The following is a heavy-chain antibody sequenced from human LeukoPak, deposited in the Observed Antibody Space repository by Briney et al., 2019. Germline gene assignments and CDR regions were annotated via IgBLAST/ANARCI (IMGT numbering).Heavy chain of an antibody. CDR3: AKDTSIGKYCTNGVCSPFDY. CDR2: ISDSGDYT. CDR1: GFAFDDFA. Sequence: PGQSLRLSCTTSGFAFDDFAMSWVRQAPGQGLEWVSVISDSGDYTSYADSVRGRFTISRDNSRNTLYLQMISLRPEDTAVYYCAKDTSIGKYCTNGVCSPFDYWGQGTLVTVSS. J-gene: IGHJ4*02. V-gene: IGHV3-23*01. D-gene: IGHD2-8*01.